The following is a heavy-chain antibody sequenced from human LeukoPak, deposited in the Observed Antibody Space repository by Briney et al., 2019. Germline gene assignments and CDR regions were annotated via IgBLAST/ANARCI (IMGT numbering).Heavy chain of an antibody. CDR1: GFTLSSHA. CDR2: ISYDGNIK. V-gene: IGHV3-30*04. D-gene: IGHD3-22*01. J-gene: IGHJ4*02. CDR3: ATIWSSGYYWPLPITDY. Sequence: GGSLRLSCAASGFTLSSHAIHWVRQAPGKGLEWVALISYDGNIKYYADSVKGRFTISRDNSKNTLYLQMNSLRAEDTAVYYCATIWSSGYYWPLPITDYWGQGTLVTVSS.